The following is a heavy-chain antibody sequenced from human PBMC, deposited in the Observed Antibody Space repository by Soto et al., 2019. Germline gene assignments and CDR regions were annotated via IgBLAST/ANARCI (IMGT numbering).Heavy chain of an antibody. CDR3: ARGPAIDYGMDV. CDR1: GFTVSSNY. V-gene: IGHV3-53*01. D-gene: IGHD3-22*01. J-gene: IGHJ6*02. Sequence: PGGSLRLSCAASGFTVSSNYMSWVRQAPWKGLEWVSVIYSGGSTYYADSVKGRFTISRDNSKNTLYLQMNSLRAEDTAVYYCARGPAIDYGMDVWGQGTTVTVSS. CDR2: IYSGGST.